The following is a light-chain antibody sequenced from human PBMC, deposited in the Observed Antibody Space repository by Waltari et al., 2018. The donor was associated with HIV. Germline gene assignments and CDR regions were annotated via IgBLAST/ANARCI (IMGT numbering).Light chain of an antibody. CDR1: QTISTY. V-gene: IGKV1-39*01. J-gene: IGKJ3*01. Sequence: DIQMTQSPSSLSASLGDTISITCRASQTISTYVNWYQQKPGRAPNLLIYAASSLQSGVPSRFSGSGSGTDFTLTINSLQAEDFATYYCQQSYGSPTFGPGTKVNV. CDR2: AAS. CDR3: QQSYGSPT.